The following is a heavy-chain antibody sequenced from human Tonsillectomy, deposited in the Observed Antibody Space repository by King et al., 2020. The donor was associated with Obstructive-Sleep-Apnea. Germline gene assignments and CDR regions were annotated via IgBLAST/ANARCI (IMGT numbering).Heavy chain of an antibody. J-gene: IGHJ4*02. D-gene: IGHD3-9*01. Sequence: VQLQESSPGLVKPSETLSLTCTVSGGSISSYYWSWIRQPPGKGLEWIGYIYYSGSTNYNPSLKSRVTISVDTSKNQFSLKLSSVTAADTAVYYCARGHPIYDILTGYPEGFDYWGQGTLVTVSS. CDR3: ARGHPIYDILTGYPEGFDY. V-gene: IGHV4-59*01. CDR1: GGSISSYY. CDR2: IYYSGST.